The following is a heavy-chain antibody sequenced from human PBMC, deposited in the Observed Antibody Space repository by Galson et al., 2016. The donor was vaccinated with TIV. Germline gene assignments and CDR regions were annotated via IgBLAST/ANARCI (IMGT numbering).Heavy chain of an antibody. J-gene: IGHJ4*02. D-gene: IGHD3-16*01. CDR1: GDSVSSNSAA. V-gene: IGHV6-1*01. CDR3: ARATPSVFGIIMTLDS. Sequence: CAISGDSVSSNSAAWNWLRQSPSRGLEWLGRTFYRSKWYNDYAPSVKSRITINPDASKNQFSLHLNSVTPEDTAVYYCARATPSVFGIIMTLDSWGQGTLVTVSS. CDR2: TFYRSKWYN.